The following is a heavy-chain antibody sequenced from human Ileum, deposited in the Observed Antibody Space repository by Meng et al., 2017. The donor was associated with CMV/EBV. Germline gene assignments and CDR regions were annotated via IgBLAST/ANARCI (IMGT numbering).Heavy chain of an antibody. Sequence: QLQLQDSGPGLVKHSETLSLTCTVSGASISRSTYYWGWLRQPPGKGLEWIGSIYYSGGTYYNPSLKGRVTISVDTSKNQFSLKLNSVTAADTAVYYCASGDSLRAVDFWGQGTLVTVTS. CDR1: GASISRSTYY. D-gene: IGHD2-21*02. CDR2: IYYSGGT. CDR3: ASGDSLRAVDF. V-gene: IGHV4-39*07. J-gene: IGHJ4*02.